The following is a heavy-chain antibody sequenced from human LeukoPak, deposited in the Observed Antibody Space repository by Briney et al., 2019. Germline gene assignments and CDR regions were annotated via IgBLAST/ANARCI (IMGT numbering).Heavy chain of an antibody. CDR2: IYTSGST. D-gene: IGHD7-27*01. J-gene: IGHJ5*02. CDR3: AREPASGWFDP. Sequence: PSETLSLTCTVSGGSISSYYWSWIRQPAGKGLEWIGRIYTSGSTNYSPSLKSRVTMSVDTSKNQFSLRLSSVTAADTAVYYCAREPASGWFDPWGQGTLVTVSS. CDR1: GGSISSYY. V-gene: IGHV4-4*07.